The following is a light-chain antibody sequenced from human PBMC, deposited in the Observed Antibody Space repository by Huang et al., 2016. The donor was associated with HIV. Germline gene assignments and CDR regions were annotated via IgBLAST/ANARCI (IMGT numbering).Light chain of an antibody. CDR3: QQYSNWPPWT. J-gene: IGKJ1*01. CDR1: QSITVN. V-gene: IGKV3-15*01. Sequence: TQSPDTLSVSPGERAILSCRASQSITVNLAWYQQRPGQPPRLLIYDASTRATGIPARFSGWGSGTEFTLFINCVQSEDFALYYCQQYSNWPPWTFGQGTTVDI. CDR2: DAS.